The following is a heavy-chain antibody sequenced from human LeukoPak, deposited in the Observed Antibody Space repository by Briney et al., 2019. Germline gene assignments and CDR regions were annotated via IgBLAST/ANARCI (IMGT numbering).Heavy chain of an antibody. J-gene: IGHJ4*02. CDR2: ISLRGLT. V-gene: IGHV4-4*02. D-gene: IGHD5-12*01. CDR1: GGSISSTNW. Sequence: PSGTLSLTCGVSGGSISSTNWWGWVRQPPGQGLGWIGEISLRGLTNYNPSLKSRVTLSLDKSKHLLSLNPTSVTAAYTAVYYCSRESGAFCPFGYWGQGTLVTVSS. CDR3: SRESGAFCPFGY.